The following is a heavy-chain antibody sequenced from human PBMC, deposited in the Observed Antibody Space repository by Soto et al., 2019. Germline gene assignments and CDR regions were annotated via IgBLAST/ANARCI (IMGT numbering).Heavy chain of an antibody. CDR2: ISSSSSTI. D-gene: IGHD1-1*01. Sequence: EVQLVESGGGLVQPGGSLRLSCAASGFTFSSYSMNWVRQAPGKGLEWVSYISSSSSTIYYADSVKGRFTISRDNAKNSLYLQMNSLRAEDTAVYYCARDRGVTWNGAFDIWGQGTMVTVSS. V-gene: IGHV3-48*01. CDR1: GFTFSSYS. J-gene: IGHJ3*02. CDR3: ARDRGVTWNGAFDI.